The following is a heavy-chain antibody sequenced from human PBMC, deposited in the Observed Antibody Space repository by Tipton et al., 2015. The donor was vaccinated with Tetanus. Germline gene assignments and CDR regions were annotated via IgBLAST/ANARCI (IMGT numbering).Heavy chain of an antibody. J-gene: IGHJ4*02. CDR1: GGSISTGGYY. CDR2: IHFTGNI. D-gene: IGHD5-24*01. V-gene: IGHV4-31*03. CDR3: ARGPPRLQFSY. Sequence: TLSLTCTVSGGSISTGGYYWSWLRQHTGKGLEWIAYIHFTGNIHYNPSLKRRATISVDTSTNQFSLKLSPVTAADTAVYYCARGPPRLQFSYWGQGTLVTVSS.